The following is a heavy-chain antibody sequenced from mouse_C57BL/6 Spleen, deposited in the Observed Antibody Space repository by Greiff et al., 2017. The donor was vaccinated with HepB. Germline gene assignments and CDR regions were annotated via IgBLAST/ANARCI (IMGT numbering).Heavy chain of an antibody. V-gene: IGHV1-82*01. CDR3: ARETAGAMDY. Sequence: VKLVESGPELVKPGASVKISCKASGYAFSSSWMNWVKQRPGKGLEWIGRIYPGDGDTNYNGKFKGKATLTADKSSSTAYMQLSSLTSEDSAVYFCARETAGAMDYWGQGTSVTVSS. D-gene: IGHD1-2*01. CDR2: IYPGDGDT. CDR1: GYAFSSSW. J-gene: IGHJ4*01.